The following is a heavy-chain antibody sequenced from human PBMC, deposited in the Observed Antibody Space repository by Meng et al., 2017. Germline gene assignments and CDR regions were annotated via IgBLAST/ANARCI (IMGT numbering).Heavy chain of an antibody. D-gene: IGHD2-21*02. V-gene: IGHV3-30*01. CDR3: ARGPHIVVVTAILGLVAY. CDR1: GFTFSSYA. CDR2: ISYDGSNK. J-gene: IGHJ4*02. Sequence: GESLKISCAASGFTFSSYAMHWVRQAPGKGLEWVAVISYDGSNKYYADSVKGRFTISRDNSKNTLYLQMNSLRAEDTAVYYCARGPHIVVVTAILGLVAYWGQGNLVTVSS.